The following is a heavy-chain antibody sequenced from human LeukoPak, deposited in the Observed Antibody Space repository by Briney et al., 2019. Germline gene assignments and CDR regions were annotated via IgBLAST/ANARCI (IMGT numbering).Heavy chain of an antibody. Sequence: LRLSCAASGFTFSDYYMSWIRQAPGKGLEGLGYIYYSGSTNYNPSLKSLVTISVDTSKNQFSLKLSSVTAADTAVYYCAVIVVVPAASLSYWYFDLWGRGTLVTVSS. CDR2: IYYSGST. D-gene: IGHD2-2*01. CDR1: GFTFSDYY. CDR3: AVIVVVPAASLSYWYFDL. V-gene: IGHV4-59*12. J-gene: IGHJ2*01.